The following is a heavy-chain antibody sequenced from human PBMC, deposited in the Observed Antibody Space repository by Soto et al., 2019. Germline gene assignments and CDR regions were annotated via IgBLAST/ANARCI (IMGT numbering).Heavy chain of an antibody. D-gene: IGHD6-6*01. V-gene: IGHV3-49*04. CDR1: GFIFGDYG. J-gene: IGHJ4*02. Sequence: PGGSLSLSCTASGFIFGDYGMSWVRQAPGKGLEYLGLIRNKVYGESTEYAASMKGRITISRDDAKSIVYLQMNSLKTEDTAVYFCTRFVAARFDFWGQGTLVTVSS. CDR3: TRFVAARFDF. CDR2: IRNKVYGEST.